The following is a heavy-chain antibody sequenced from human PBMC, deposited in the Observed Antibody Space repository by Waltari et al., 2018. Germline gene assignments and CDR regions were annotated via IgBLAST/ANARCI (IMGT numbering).Heavy chain of an antibody. Sequence: QVQLVQSGAEVKKPGASVKVSCKASGYTFTGYYMHWVRQAPGQGLEWMGRINPNSGGTNYAQKFQGRVTMTRDTSISTAYMELSRLRSDDTAVYYCARDRPTGYSSGWYDNYYYYGMDVWGQGTTVTVSS. CDR2: INPNSGGT. CDR3: ARDRPTGYSSGWYDNYYYYGMDV. CDR1: GYTFTGYY. D-gene: IGHD6-19*01. V-gene: IGHV1-2*06. J-gene: IGHJ6*02.